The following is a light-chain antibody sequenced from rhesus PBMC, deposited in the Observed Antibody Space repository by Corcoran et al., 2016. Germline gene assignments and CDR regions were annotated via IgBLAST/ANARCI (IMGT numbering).Light chain of an antibody. Sequence: SSELSQPPSVSASSGQTATITCGRANIGSRIDHWYQQKPPQAPLLVIYSDTKRPSGIPERFSGSNSGNTAARTISRVEAGDEADYFCQVWNIPKKYYMFGGGTRLTVL. CDR1: NIGSRI. CDR3: QVWNIPKKYYM. J-gene: IGLJ1*01. CDR2: SDT. V-gene: IGLV3-25*02.